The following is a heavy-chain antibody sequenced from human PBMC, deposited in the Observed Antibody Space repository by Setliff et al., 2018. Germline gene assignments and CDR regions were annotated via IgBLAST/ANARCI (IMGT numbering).Heavy chain of an antibody. D-gene: IGHD3-16*01. CDR3: ARVGRALYYYYMDV. Sequence: SETLSLTCAVYGGSFSGYYWSWIRQPPGKGLEWIGEINHSGSTNYNPSLKSRVTISADTSKNQFSLKLSSVTAADTAVYYCARVGRALYYYYMDVWGKGTTVTVSS. V-gene: IGHV4-34*01. CDR2: INHSGST. J-gene: IGHJ6*03. CDR1: GGSFSGYY.